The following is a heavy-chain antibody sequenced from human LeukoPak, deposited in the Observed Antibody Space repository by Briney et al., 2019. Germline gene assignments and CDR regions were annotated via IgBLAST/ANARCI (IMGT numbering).Heavy chain of an antibody. V-gene: IGHV4-4*07. J-gene: IGHJ5*02. CDR1: GGSISSYY. CDR3: ARERGGDYVPDNWFDP. D-gene: IGHD4-17*01. CDR2: IYTSGST. Sequence: PSETLSLTCTVSGGSISSYYWSCIRQPAGKGLEWIGRIYTSGSTNYNPSLKSRVTMSVDTSKNQFSLKLSSVTAADTAVYYCARERGGDYVPDNWFDPWGQGTLVTVSS.